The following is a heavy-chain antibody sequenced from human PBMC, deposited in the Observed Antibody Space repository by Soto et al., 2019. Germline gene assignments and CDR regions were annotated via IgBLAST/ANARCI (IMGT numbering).Heavy chain of an antibody. V-gene: IGHV4-34*01. CDR3: ARHLKYFERFGFDP. J-gene: IGHJ5*02. D-gene: IGHD3-9*01. CDR2: INHSGGT. CDR1: GGSFSGHY. Sequence: SETLSLTCAVYGGSFSGHYWSWIRQPPGKGLEWIGEINHSGGTSYNPSLKSRVTISVDTSKSQFSLKLTSVTAAGRAVYYCARHLKYFERFGFDPWGQGTLVTVSS.